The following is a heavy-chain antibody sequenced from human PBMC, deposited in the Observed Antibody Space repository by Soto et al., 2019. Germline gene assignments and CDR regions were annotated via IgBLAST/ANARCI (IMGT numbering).Heavy chain of an antibody. Sequence: QVQLQESGPGLVKPSQTLSLTCTVSGGSISSGDYYWSWIRQPPGKGLEWIGYIYYSGSTYYNPSLKSRVTISVYTSKTQCSLKLSSVTAADAAVYYCARAQGSGFLVSWGQGTLVTVSS. V-gene: IGHV4-30-4*01. CDR1: GGSISSGDYY. J-gene: IGHJ4*02. CDR3: ARAQGSGFLVS. D-gene: IGHD3-10*01. CDR2: IYYSGST.